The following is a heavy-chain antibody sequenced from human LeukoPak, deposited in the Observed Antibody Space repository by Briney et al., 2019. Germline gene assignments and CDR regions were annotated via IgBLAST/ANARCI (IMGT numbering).Heavy chain of an antibody. J-gene: IGHJ4*02. CDR3: ARDYYDSSGYGVDY. CDR1: GGSISSGGYY. CDR2: IYYSGST. V-gene: IGHV4-31*03. D-gene: IGHD3-22*01. Sequence: SETLSLTCTVSGGSISSGGYYWSWIRQHPGKGLEWIGYIYYSGSTYYNPSLKSRVTISEDTSKNQFSLKLSSVTAADTAVYYCARDYYDSSGYGVDYWGQGTLVTVSS.